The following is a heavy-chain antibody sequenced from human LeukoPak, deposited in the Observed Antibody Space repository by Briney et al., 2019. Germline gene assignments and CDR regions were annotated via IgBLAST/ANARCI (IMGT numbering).Heavy chain of an antibody. Sequence: SETLSLTCTVSGASTSSYYWSWIRQPAGKGLEWIGRIYSTGSTNYNPSLKSRVTISVDTSKNQFSLKLSSVTAADTAVYYCARDPYCTNGVCYTKWYFDLWGRGTLVTVSS. J-gene: IGHJ2*01. CDR1: GASTSSYY. CDR3: ARDPYCTNGVCYTKWYFDL. CDR2: IYSTGST. D-gene: IGHD2-8*01. V-gene: IGHV4-4*07.